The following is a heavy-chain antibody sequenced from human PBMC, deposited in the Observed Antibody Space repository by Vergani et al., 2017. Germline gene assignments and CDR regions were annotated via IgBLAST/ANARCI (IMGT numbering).Heavy chain of an antibody. CDR1: GFTFSSYG. V-gene: IGHV3-30*02. CDR2: IRYGGNKK. Sequence: QVQLVESGGGVVQPGGSLRLSCAASGFTFSSYGMHWVRQAPGKGLEWVAFIRYGGNKKYYADTVKGRFTISRDNSKNTLYLQMNSLTAEDTAVYSGAKDRYGGNSMDYVDYWGQGTLVTVSS. CDR3: AKDRYGGNSMDYVDY. D-gene: IGHD4-23*01. J-gene: IGHJ4*02.